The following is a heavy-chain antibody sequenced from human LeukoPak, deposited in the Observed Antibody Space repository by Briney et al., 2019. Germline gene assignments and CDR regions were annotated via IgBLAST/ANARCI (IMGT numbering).Heavy chain of an antibody. V-gene: IGHV3-21*01. Sequence: GGSLRLSCAASGFAFSSSTMNWVRQAPGKGLEWVSSISSSRSYIYYADSVKGRFTISRDNAKNSLYLQMNSLRADDTVVYYCATLTDANWFDPWGQGTLVTVSS. CDR3: ATLTDANWFDP. CDR2: ISSSRSYI. J-gene: IGHJ5*02. CDR1: GFAFSSST.